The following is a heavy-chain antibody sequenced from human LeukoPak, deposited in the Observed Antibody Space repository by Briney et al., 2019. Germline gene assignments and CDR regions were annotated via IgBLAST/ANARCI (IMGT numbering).Heavy chain of an antibody. CDR3: ARVAAGYSVNYFDY. CDR2: ISTGSSTT. J-gene: IGHJ4*02. Sequence: GGSLRLSCAASEFAFSTYNMNWVRQAPGKGLEWVSYISTGSSTTYYADSVKGRFTISRDNVENSLYLHMNSLRDEDTAVYYCARVAAGYSVNYFDYWGQGTLVTVSS. D-gene: IGHD4-23*01. CDR1: EFAFSTYN. V-gene: IGHV3-48*02.